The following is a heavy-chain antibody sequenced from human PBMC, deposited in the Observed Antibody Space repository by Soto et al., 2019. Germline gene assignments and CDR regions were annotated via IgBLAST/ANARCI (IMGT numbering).Heavy chain of an antibody. J-gene: IGHJ6*02. CDR3: AREAYYDSRVYGRNYYGMDV. V-gene: IGHV1-69*13. D-gene: IGHD3-22*01. CDR2: IITIFGTA. CDR1: GGTFSSYA. Sequence: GASVKVSCKASGGTFSSYAISWVRQAPGQGLEWMGGIITIFGTANYAQKFQGRVTITADESTSTAYMELSSLRSEDTSVYYCAREAYYDSRVYGRNYYGMDVWGQGTTVTVSS.